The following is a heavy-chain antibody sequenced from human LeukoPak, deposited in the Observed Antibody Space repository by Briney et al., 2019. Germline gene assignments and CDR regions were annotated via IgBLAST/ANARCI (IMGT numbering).Heavy chain of an antibody. D-gene: IGHD6-6*01. CDR2: IKQDGSKE. V-gene: IGHV3-7*05. Sequence: GWSLTLSCAASGFTFISYWMSWVRQAPGKGLEWVANIKQDGSKEVYVDSVKGRSTISRDNAKNSLFLQMNTLRAEDTAVYYCARDPYSSTWSYGMDVWGQGTTVTVSS. J-gene: IGHJ6*01. CDR3: ARDPYSSTWSYGMDV. CDR1: GFTFISYW.